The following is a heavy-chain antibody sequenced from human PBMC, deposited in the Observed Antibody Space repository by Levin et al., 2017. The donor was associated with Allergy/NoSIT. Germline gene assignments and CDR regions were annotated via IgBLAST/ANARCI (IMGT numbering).Heavy chain of an antibody. CDR3: ARDLYCTGGVCYFRDAFDI. CDR2: ISSSSSYI. Sequence: SCAASGFTFSSYSMNWVRQAPGKGLEWVSSISSSSSYIYYADSVKGRFTISRDNAKNSLYLQMNSLRAEDTAVYYCARDLYCTGGVCYFRDAFDIWGQGTMVTVSS. V-gene: IGHV3-21*01. J-gene: IGHJ3*02. D-gene: IGHD2-8*02. CDR1: GFTFSSYS.